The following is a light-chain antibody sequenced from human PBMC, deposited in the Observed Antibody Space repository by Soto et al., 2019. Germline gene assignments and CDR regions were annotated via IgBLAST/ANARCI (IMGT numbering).Light chain of an antibody. CDR1: SSNIGNNA. J-gene: IGLJ2*01. CDR2: YDD. Sequence: QSVLTQPPSVSEAPRQRVTISCSGSSSNIGNNAVNWYQQLPGMAPKLLIHYDDLLTSGVSDRFSGSKSGTSASLAISGLQSDDEADYYCAAWDDSLNAVVFGGGTKLTIL. CDR3: AAWDDSLNAVV. V-gene: IGLV1-36*01.